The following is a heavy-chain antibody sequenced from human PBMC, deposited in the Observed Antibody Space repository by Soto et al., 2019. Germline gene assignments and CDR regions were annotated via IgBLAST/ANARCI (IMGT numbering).Heavy chain of an antibody. CDR3: ASHLRASYRPYYFDY. Sequence: GESLKISCKGSGYSFTSYWIGWVRQMPGKGLEWMGIIYPGDSDTRYSPSFQGQVTISADKSISTAYLQWSSLKASDTAMYYCASHLRASYRPYYFDYWGQGTLVTVSS. CDR2: IYPGDSDT. D-gene: IGHD2-21*01. J-gene: IGHJ4*02. V-gene: IGHV5-51*01. CDR1: GYSFTSYW.